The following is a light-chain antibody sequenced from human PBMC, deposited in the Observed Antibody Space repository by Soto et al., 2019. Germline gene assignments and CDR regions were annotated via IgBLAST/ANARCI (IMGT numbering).Light chain of an antibody. CDR1: SSDVGNYNL. J-gene: IGLJ2*01. CDR2: EAS. CDR3: CSYAGSSNLV. Sequence: QSALTQPASVSGSPGQSITISCTGTSSDVGNYNLVSWYQQHPGKAPKLMVYEASKRPSGVSDRFSASKSGNTASLTISGLQAEDEADYYCCSYAGSSNLVFGGGTKLTVL. V-gene: IGLV2-23*01.